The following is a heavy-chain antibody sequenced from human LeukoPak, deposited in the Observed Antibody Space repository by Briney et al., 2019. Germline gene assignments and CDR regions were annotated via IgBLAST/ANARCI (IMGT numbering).Heavy chain of an antibody. CDR2: ISSSSSYI. Sequence: GGSLRLSCAASGLTFSSYSMNWVRQAPGKGLEWVSSISSSSSYIYYADSVKGRFTISRDNAKNSLYLQMNSLRAEDTAVYYCAAGGVIPQDYYYGMAVWGKGTTVTVSS. CDR1: GLTFSSYS. D-gene: IGHD3-16*02. J-gene: IGHJ6*04. CDR3: AAGGVIPQDYYYGMAV. V-gene: IGHV3-21*01.